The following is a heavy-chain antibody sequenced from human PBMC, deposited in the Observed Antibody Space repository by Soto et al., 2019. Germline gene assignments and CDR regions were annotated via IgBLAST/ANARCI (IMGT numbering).Heavy chain of an antibody. V-gene: IGHV1-3*04. D-gene: IGHD1-26*01. CDR3: ARDAKWDPRGVEAQQEESFDY. J-gene: IGHJ4*02. CDR2: VDTGNGNT. CDR1: QYTFTKYA. Sequence: SVKVYFHASQYTFTKYAIDWVRQAPGQSLEWMGWVDTGNGNTKYSQKFQDRVTITRDTYANTADMELSSLTSEDTAVYYCARDAKWDPRGVEAQQEESFDYWGQGTQVTVSS.